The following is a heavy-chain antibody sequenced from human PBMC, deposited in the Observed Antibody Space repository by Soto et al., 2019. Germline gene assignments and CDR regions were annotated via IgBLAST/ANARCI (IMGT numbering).Heavy chain of an antibody. D-gene: IGHD3-10*01. V-gene: IGHV1-69*02. CDR2: IIPILGIT. CDR3: ARKDYYGSGIYYFDY. Sequence: GASVKVSCKASGGTFSSYTISWVRQAPGQGLEWMGRIIPILGITNYAQKFQGRVTLTRDTSASTAYMELSSLRSEDTAVYYCARKDYYGSGIYYFDYWGQGTLVTVSS. CDR1: GGTFSSYT. J-gene: IGHJ4*02.